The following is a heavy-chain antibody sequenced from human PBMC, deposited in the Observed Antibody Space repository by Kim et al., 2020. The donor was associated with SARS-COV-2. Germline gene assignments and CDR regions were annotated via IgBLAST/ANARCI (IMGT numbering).Heavy chain of an antibody. D-gene: IGHD3-9*01. Sequence: ASVKVSCKASGYTFTSYGISWVRQAPGQGLEWMGWISAYNGNTNYAQKLQGRVTMTTDTSTSTAYMELRSLRSDDTAVYYFARDPTSVLRYFDWLYKVAEYYGMDVWGQGTTVTVSS. CDR2: ISAYNGNT. V-gene: IGHV1-18*01. CDR1: GYTFTSYG. CDR3: ARDPTSVLRYFDWLYKVAEYYGMDV. J-gene: IGHJ6*02.